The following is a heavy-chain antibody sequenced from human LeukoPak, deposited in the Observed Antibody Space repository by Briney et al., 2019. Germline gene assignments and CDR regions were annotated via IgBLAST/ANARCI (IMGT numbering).Heavy chain of an antibody. CDR3: SKGSDSSAWTLFDN. J-gene: IGHJ4*02. CDR1: GFTFSSYS. Sequence: GGSLRLSRAASGFTFSSYSMNWVRQAPGKGLEWVSSISGPGDDTYYADSAKGRFTISRDNSKNTIYLQMNSLRAEDTAVYYCSKGSDSSAWTLFDNWGQGSLVTVSS. V-gene: IGHV3-23*01. D-gene: IGHD3-22*01. CDR2: ISGPGDDT.